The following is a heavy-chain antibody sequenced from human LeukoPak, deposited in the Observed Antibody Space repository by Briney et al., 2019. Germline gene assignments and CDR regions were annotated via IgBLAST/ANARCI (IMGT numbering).Heavy chain of an antibody. D-gene: IGHD2-15*01. J-gene: IGHJ6*03. Sequence: SETLSLTCTVSGGSLSSYYCAWIRQPPGKGLEWIGSIHYNESTYYNPSLQSRVTISIDTSKNQFSLKLRFVTAADTAVYYCARVRCSGGSCPYYYYYYYMDVWGKGTTVTVSS. V-gene: IGHV4-39*07. CDR1: GGSLSSYY. CDR3: ARVRCSGGSCPYYYYYYYMDV. CDR2: IHYNEST.